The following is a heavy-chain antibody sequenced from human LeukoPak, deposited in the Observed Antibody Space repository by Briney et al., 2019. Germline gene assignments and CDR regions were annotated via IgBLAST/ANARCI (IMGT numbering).Heavy chain of an antibody. V-gene: IGHV4-39*07. CDR3: ARDFSSSSTVYYYYYMDV. Sequence: PSETLSLTCTVSGGSFGSSSFYWGWIRQPPGKGLEWIGNIYYSGSTYYSPSLKSRVTISVDTSKNQFSLKLSSVTAADTAIYYCARDFSSSSTVYYYYYMDVWGKGTTVTVSS. D-gene: IGHD6-6*01. CDR2: IYYSGST. J-gene: IGHJ6*03. CDR1: GGSFGSSSFY.